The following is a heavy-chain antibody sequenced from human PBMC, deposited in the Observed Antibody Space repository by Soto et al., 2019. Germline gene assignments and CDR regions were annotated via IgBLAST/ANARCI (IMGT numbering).Heavy chain of an antibody. J-gene: IGHJ4*02. Sequence: PGGSLRLSCAASGFTFSSYAMHWVRQAPGKGLEWVAVISYDGSNKYYTDSVKGRFTISRDNSKNTLYLQMNSLRAEDTAVYYCARRHFYGSDWGQGTLVTVSS. CDR1: GFTFSSYA. CDR3: ARRHFYGSD. V-gene: IGHV3-30-3*01. D-gene: IGHD3-10*01. CDR2: ISYDGSNK.